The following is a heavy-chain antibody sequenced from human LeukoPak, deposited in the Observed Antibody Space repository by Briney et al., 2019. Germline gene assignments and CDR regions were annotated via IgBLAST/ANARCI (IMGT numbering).Heavy chain of an antibody. CDR1: GGSFSGYY. Sequence: SETLSLTCAVYGGSFSGYYWSWIRQTPGKGLEWIGEINHSGSTNCNPSLKSRVTISVDTSKNQFSLKLSSVTAADTAVYYCARRVNSLPIDYWGQGTLVTVSS. V-gene: IGHV4-34*01. CDR2: INHSGST. CDR3: ARRVNSLPIDY. D-gene: IGHD2/OR15-2a*01. J-gene: IGHJ4*02.